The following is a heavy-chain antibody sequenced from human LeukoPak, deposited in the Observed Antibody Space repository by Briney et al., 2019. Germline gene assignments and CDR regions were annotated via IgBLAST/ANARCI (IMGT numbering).Heavy chain of an antibody. CDR2: IYSGGST. CDR1: GFTVSSNY. D-gene: IGHD3-22*01. Sequence: GGSLRLSCAASGFTVSSNYMSWVRQAPGKGLEWVSVIYSGGSTYYADSVKGRFTISRDNSKNTLYLQMNSLRAEDTAVYYCASRDYYDSSGYPDAFDIWGQGTMVTVSS. CDR3: ASRDYYDSSGYPDAFDI. J-gene: IGHJ3*02. V-gene: IGHV3-53*01.